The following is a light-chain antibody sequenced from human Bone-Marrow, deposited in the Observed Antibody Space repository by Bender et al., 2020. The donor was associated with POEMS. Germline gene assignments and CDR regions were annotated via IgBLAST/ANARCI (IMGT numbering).Light chain of an antibody. J-gene: IGLJ3*02. Sequence: QSALTQPASVSGSPGQSITISCTGTSSDVKNYNLVSWYQQHPGKAPKLMIYEVTKRPSGVSNRFSGSKSGNTASLTISGLQAEDEADYYCQSADSSSSPWVFGGGTKLTVL. CDR1: SSDVKNYNL. CDR2: EVT. CDR3: QSADSSSSPWV. V-gene: IGLV2-23*02.